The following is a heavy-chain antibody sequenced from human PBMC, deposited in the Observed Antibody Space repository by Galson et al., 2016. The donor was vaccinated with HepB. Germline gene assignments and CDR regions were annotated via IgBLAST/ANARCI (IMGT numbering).Heavy chain of an antibody. CDR3: ARGNPYYYGMEV. CDR1: GGSITSYY. Sequence: SETLSLTCAVSGGSITSYYWSWIRQPPGKGLEWIGYIYYGGDTNYTPSLKSRLTISVDTSKNQFSLKLASVTAADTAVYYCARGNPYYYGMEVWGQGTTVTVSS. J-gene: IGHJ6*02. CDR2: IYYGGDT. V-gene: IGHV4-59*01.